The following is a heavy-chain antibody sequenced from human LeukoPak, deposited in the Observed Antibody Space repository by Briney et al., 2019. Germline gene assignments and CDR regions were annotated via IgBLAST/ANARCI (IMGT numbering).Heavy chain of an antibody. V-gene: IGHV3-23*01. J-gene: IGHJ4*02. Sequence: GGSLRLSCAASGFTFINYALNWVRRAPGKGLEWVSFLSGNGGSAYYADSVKGRFTVSRDNSKNTLYLQMNRLRAEDTAVYYCAKDLGGSYGGFDYWGQGTLVIVSS. D-gene: IGHD6-19*01. CDR3: AKDLGGSYGGFDY. CDR1: GFTFINYA. CDR2: LSGNGGSA.